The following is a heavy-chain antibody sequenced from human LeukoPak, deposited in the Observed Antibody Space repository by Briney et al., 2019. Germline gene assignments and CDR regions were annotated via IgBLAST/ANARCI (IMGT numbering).Heavy chain of an antibody. J-gene: IGHJ5*02. Sequence: SVKVSCKASGGTFSSYAISWVRQAPGQGLEWMGGIIPIFGTANYAQKFQGRVTITADASTSTAYMELSSLRSEDTAVYYCARTGSGGSFNWFDPWGQGTLVTVSS. D-gene: IGHD2-15*01. V-gene: IGHV1-69*13. CDR2: IIPIFGTA. CDR3: ARTGSGGSFNWFDP. CDR1: GGTFSSYA.